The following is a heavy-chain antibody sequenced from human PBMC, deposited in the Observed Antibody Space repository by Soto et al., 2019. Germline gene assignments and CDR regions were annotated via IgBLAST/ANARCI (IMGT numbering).Heavy chain of an antibody. D-gene: IGHD1-26*01. V-gene: IGHV1-69*06. J-gene: IGHJ4*02. Sequence: GASVKDSCKASGATFSSYAISWVRQAPGQGLEWMGGIIPIFGTANYAQKFQGRVTITADKSTSTAYMELSSLRSEDTAVYYCASPKPQYSGSYPSFDYWGQGTLVTVSS. CDR2: IIPIFGTA. CDR1: GATFSSYA. CDR3: ASPKPQYSGSYPSFDY.